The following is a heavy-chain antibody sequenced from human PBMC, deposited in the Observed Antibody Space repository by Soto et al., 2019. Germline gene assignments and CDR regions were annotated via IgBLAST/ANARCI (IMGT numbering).Heavy chain of an antibody. V-gene: IGHV5-51*01. CDR3: ARRLRIYCSGGSCYTYYFDY. D-gene: IGHD2-15*01. CDR2: IYPGDSDT. Sequence: PGESLKLSCKGSGYSFTSYWIGWVRQMPGKGLEWMGIIYPGDSDTRYSPSFQGQVTISADKSISTAYLQWSSLKASDTAMYYCARRLRIYCSGGSCYTYYFDYWGQGTLVTVYS. J-gene: IGHJ4*02. CDR1: GYSFTSYW.